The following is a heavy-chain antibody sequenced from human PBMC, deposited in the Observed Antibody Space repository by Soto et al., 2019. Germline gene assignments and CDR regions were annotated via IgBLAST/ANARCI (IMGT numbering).Heavy chain of an antibody. J-gene: IGHJ5*02. CDR2: IIPMVGVT. CDR1: GGSLNTYT. Sequence: SVKVSCKASGGSLNTYTVSWVRQAPGQGLEWMGRIIPMVGVTNYAQKFQGRVMITADKSTTTAYMELRSLRSDDTAVYYCARGGLGYCSGGSCPQNWFDPWGQGTLVTGSS. D-gene: IGHD2-15*01. CDR3: ARGGLGYCSGGSCPQNWFDP. V-gene: IGHV1-69*02.